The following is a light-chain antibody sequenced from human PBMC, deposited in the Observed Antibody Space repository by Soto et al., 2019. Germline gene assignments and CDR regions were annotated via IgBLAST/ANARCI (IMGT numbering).Light chain of an antibody. CDR1: QTVTNTY. CDR2: GAS. Sequence: EIVLTQSPGTLSLSPGERATLSCRASQTVTNTYLAWYQQKSGQAPNFLIYGASNRATGIPDRFSGSGSGTHFTITISRMEPEDFAVYYGQKYGTFTPTFGGGTKVEIK. J-gene: IGKJ4*01. V-gene: IGKV3-20*01. CDR3: QKYGTFTPT.